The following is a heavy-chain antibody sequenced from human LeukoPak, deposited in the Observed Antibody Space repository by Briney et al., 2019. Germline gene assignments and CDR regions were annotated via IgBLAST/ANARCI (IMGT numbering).Heavy chain of an antibody. CDR3: AHGSYPLDAFDF. CDR1: GYTFTSYG. Sequence: ASVKVSCKASGYTFTSYGISWVRQAPGQGLEWMGWINPKSGGTTYAQKFQGRVTMTRGTSISTAYMELSSLRSEDTAVYYCAHGSYPLDAFDFRGQGTMVTVSS. CDR2: INPKSGGT. J-gene: IGHJ3*01. V-gene: IGHV1-2*02. D-gene: IGHD1-26*01.